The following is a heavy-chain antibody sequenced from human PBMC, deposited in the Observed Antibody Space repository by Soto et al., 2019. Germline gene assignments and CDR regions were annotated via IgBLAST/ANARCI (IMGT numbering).Heavy chain of an antibody. Sequence: PSETLSLTCTVSGGSISRYYWSWIRQPPGKGLEWIGYMYNTGSTVYNPPFKSRVTISVDRSKNQFSLKLSSVTAADTAVYYCARVPDRWGQGTLVTVSS. CDR1: GGSISRYY. CDR2: MYNTGST. V-gene: IGHV4-59*12. D-gene: IGHD2-2*01. J-gene: IGHJ5*02. CDR3: ARVPDR.